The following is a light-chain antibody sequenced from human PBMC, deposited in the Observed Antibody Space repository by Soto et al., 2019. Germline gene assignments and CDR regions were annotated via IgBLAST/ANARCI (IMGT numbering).Light chain of an antibody. V-gene: IGKV3-11*01. CDR2: DAS. Sequence: EIVLTQSPATLSLSPGEKATLSCRASQSVSSYLAWYQQKPGQAPKLLIYDASNRATGIPARFSGSGSGTDFTLTISSLDPEDFADYYCQQRSNWLPEEYTFGRGTRLEIK. CDR1: QSVSSY. CDR3: QQRSNWLPEEYT. J-gene: IGKJ2*01.